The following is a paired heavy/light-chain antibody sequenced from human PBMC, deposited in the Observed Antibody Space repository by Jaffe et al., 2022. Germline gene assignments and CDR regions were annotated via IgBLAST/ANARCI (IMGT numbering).Light chain of an antibody. CDR2: GNS. Sequence: QSVLTQPPSVSGAPGQRVTISCTGSSSNIGAGYDVHWYQQLPGTAPKLLIYGNSNRPSGVPDRFSGSKSGTSASLAITGLQAEDEADYYCQSYDSSLSGYAVFGGGTQLTVL. J-gene: IGLJ7*01. V-gene: IGLV1-40*01. CDR3: QSYDSSLSGYAV. CDR1: SSNIGAGYD.
Heavy chain of an antibody. D-gene: IGHD3-22*01. J-gene: IGHJ4*02. CDR2: INPSGGST. Sequence: QVQLVQSGAEVKKPGASVKVSCKASGYTFTSYYMHWVRQAPGQGLEWMGIINPSGGSTSYAQKFQGRVTMTRDTSTSTVYMELSSLRSEDTAVYYCARPFSYYDSSGYYRSPPYYFDYWGQGTLVTVSS. CDR1: GYTFTSYY. V-gene: IGHV1-46*01. CDR3: ARPFSYYDSSGYYRSPPYYFDY.